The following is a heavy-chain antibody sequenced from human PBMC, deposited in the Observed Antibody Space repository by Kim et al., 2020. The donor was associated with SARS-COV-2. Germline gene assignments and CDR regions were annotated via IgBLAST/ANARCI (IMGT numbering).Heavy chain of an antibody. Sequence: SQKFQGRVTITRDTSASTAYMELSSLRSEDTAVYYCARARGSSSSLYMDVWGKGSTVTVSS. CDR3: ARARGSSSSLYMDV. V-gene: IGHV1-3*01. J-gene: IGHJ6*03. D-gene: IGHD6-6*01.